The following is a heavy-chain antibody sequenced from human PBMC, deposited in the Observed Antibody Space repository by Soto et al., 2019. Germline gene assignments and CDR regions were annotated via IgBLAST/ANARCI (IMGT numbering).Heavy chain of an antibody. J-gene: IGHJ6*02. V-gene: IGHV3-30*19. CDR2: ISYDGDNK. CDR3: VKKIMGYAANSDAMDV. D-gene: IGHD2-8*01. CDR1: GFTFRNYG. Sequence: PGGSLRLSCTPSGFTFRNYGLHWVRQAPGKGLEWVALISYDGDNKYYTDSARGRFTVSRDNFKNTLFLQMDSLRPEDTAVHYCVKKIMGYAANSDAMDVWGQGTTVTVSS.